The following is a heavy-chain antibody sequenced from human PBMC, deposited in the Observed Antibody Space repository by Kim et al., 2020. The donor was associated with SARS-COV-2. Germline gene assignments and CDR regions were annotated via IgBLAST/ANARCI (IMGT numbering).Heavy chain of an antibody. J-gene: IGHJ4*02. CDR3: ARFGHYCDSGGYSYYFDY. Sequence: SETLSLTCTVSGGSISSYYWSWIRQPPGKGLEWIGDIYYSGSTNYNPSLKSRVTISVDTSKNQFSLKLSSVTAADTAVYYCARFGHYCDSGGYSYYFDYWGQGTLVTVSS. V-gene: IGHV4-59*01. CDR1: GGSISSYY. D-gene: IGHD3-22*01. CDR2: IYYSGST.